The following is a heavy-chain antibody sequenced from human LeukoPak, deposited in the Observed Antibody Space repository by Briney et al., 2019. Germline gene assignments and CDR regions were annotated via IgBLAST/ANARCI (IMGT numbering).Heavy chain of an antibody. V-gene: IGHV4-59*08. CDR3: ARRDRGNSYGRSLYFDY. J-gene: IGHJ4*02. D-gene: IGHD5-18*01. CDR1: GGSIGSYF. Sequence: PSETLSLTCTVSGGSIGSYFWSWIRQPPGKGLEWIGYNSGSTKYNPSLKSRVTISVDTSKNQLSLKLSSVTAADTAVYYCARRDRGNSYGRSLYFDYWGQGTLVTVSS. CDR2: NSGST.